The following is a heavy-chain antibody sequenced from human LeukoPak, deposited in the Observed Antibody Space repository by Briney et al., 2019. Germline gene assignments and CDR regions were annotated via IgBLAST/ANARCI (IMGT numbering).Heavy chain of an antibody. Sequence: SETLSLTCTVSGGSVSSGSYYWSWIRQPPGKGLEWIGYIYYSGSTNYNPSLKSRVTISVDKSKNQFSLKLSSVTAADTAVYYCARLSSGWYLNAFDIWGQGTMVTVSS. CDR3: ARLSSGWYLNAFDI. D-gene: IGHD6-19*01. CDR2: IYYSGST. J-gene: IGHJ3*02. CDR1: GGSVSSGSYY. V-gene: IGHV4-61*01.